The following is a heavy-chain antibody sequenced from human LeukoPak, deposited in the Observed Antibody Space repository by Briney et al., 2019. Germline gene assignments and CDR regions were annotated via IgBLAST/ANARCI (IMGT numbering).Heavy chain of an antibody. CDR3: GSGDDYIEN. V-gene: IGHV3-74*01. J-gene: IGHJ4*02. D-gene: IGHD5-24*01. Sequence: DGSLILSCAASEFNFNSYWMHWVRQVPGKGLVWVSRINSDGSSTRYADSVKGRFTISRDSAKNTLYLQISSLRADDTAVYYCGSGDDYIENWGQGTLVTVSS. CDR1: EFNFNSYW. CDR2: INSDGSST.